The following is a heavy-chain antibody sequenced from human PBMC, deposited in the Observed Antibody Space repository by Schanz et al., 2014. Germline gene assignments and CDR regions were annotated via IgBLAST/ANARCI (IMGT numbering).Heavy chain of an antibody. D-gene: IGHD2-21*01. J-gene: IGHJ3*01. CDR3: TRSTLWSYDV. CDR1: GGSISSGVW. V-gene: IGHV4-4*02. CDR2: IFHSGTT. Sequence: QVQLQESGPGLVKPSGTLSLTCVVSGGSISSGVWWTWARQSPGKGLEWIGEIFHSGTTNYNPSLESRVPISVAKSKNQFALILSSMTAADTAVYYCTRSTLWSYDVWGRGTMVIVSS.